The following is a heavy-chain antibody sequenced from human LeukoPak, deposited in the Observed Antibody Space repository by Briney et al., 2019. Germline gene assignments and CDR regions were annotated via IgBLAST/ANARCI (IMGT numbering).Heavy chain of an antibody. CDR3: ARVGYSSSWFFFNF. CDR2: LSSTGTT. CDR1: GISFSSYG. V-gene: IGHV3-23*01. J-gene: IGHJ4*02. D-gene: IGHD6-13*01. Sequence: GGSLRLSCAASGISFSSYGMGWVRQAPGKGLEWVSTLSSTGTTFYAGSVEGRFTISRANSENTLYLQMDSLRAADTALYYCARVGYSSSWFFFNFWGQGTLVTVSS.